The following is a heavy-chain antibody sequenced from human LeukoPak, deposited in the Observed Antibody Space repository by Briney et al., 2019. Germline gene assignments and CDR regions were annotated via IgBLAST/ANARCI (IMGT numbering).Heavy chain of an antibody. CDR3: AKDDYGDYVYYYMDV. Sequence: PGGSLRLSCAASGFTFSSYGMHWVRQAPGKGLEWVAFIRYDGSNKYYADSVKGRFTISRDNSKNTLYLQMNSLRAEDTAVYYCAKDDYGDYVYYYMDVWGKGTTVTVSS. CDR1: GFTFSSYG. CDR2: IRYDGSNK. D-gene: IGHD4-17*01. J-gene: IGHJ6*03. V-gene: IGHV3-30*02.